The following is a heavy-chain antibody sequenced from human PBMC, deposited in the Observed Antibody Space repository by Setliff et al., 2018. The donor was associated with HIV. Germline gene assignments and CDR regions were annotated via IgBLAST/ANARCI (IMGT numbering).Heavy chain of an antibody. J-gene: IGHJ2*01. CDR3: AREGGQGYSGSGSFYHRNFDL. CDR2: INHDRTT. CDR1: GGSFSGYY. V-gene: IGHV4-34*01. Sequence: SETLSLTCAVYGGSFSGYYWSWIRQPPGKGLEWIGEINHDRTTNYNPSLKSRVTIPVDTSKNQFSLTLNSVTAADTALYYCAREGGQGYSGSGSFYHRNFDLWGRGTLVTVSS. D-gene: IGHD3-10*01.